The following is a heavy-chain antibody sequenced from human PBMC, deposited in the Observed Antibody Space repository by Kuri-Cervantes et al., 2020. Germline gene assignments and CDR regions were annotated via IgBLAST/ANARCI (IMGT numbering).Heavy chain of an antibody. Sequence: SVKVSCKASGYTFTSYGISWVRQAPGQGLEWMGGIIPIFGTANYAQKFQGRVTITADESTSTAYMELSSLRSEDTAVYYCARDYIEYYGSGSYYNDRGWFDPWGQGTLVTVSS. D-gene: IGHD3-10*01. CDR2: IIPIFGTA. V-gene: IGHV1-69*13. CDR1: GYTFTSYG. CDR3: ARDYIEYYGSGSYYNDRGWFDP. J-gene: IGHJ5*02.